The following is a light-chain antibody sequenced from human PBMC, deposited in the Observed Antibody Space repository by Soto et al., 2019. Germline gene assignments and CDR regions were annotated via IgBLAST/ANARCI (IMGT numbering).Light chain of an antibody. CDR2: ATS. CDR3: QHGYSTPLT. V-gene: IGKV1-39*01. CDR1: QTIISY. J-gene: IGKJ4*01. Sequence: DIQMTQSPSSLSASVGDRVTITCRASQTIISYLNWYQQKPGKAPKLLIYATSSLQSGVPSRFSGSGSGTDFTLTISSLQPEDFATYFCQHGYSTPLTFGGGTKVDIK.